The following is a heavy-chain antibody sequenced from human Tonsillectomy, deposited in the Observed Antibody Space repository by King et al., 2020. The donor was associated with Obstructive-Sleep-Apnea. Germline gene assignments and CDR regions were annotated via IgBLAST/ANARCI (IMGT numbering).Heavy chain of an antibody. J-gene: IGHJ4*02. CDR1: GFTFSSYG. D-gene: IGHD1-7*01. V-gene: IGHV3-30*02. CDR2: IRYDGNNK. CDR3: AKDAAITGTLDY. Sequence: VQLQESGGGVVQPGRSLRLSCEASGFTFSSYGMHWVRQAPGKVLEWVAFIRYDGNNKYYSGSGKGRFTITRDKSKNTLYLQMDDLRTEDTAVYYCAKDAAITGTLDYWGQGILVTVSS.